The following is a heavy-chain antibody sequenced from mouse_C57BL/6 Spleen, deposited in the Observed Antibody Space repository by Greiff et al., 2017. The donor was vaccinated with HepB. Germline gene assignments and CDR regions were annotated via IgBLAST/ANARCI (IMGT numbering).Heavy chain of an antibody. CDR3: ARSDGNYNYFDY. V-gene: IGHV1-80*01. CDR2: IYPGDGDT. Sequence: QVQLQQSGAELVKPGASVKISCKASGYAFSSYWMNWVKQRPGTGLEWIGQIYPGDGDTNYNGKFKGKATLTADKSSSTAYMQLSSLTSEDSAVYFCARSDGNYNYFDYWGQGTTLTVSS. CDR1: GYAFSSYW. D-gene: IGHD2-1*01. J-gene: IGHJ2*01.